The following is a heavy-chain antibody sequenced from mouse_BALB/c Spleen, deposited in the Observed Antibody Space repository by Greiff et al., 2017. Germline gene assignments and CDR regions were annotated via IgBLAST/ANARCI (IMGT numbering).Heavy chain of an antibody. J-gene: IGHJ3*01. V-gene: IGHV1-7*01. Sequence: VQLQQSGADLAKPGASVKMSCKASGYTFTSYWMHWVKQRPGQGLEWIGYINPSTGYTEYNQKFKDKATLTADKSSSTAYMQLSSLTSEDSAVYYCARGGGYDRAWFAYWGQGTLVTVSA. CDR1: GYTFTSYW. D-gene: IGHD2-2*01. CDR2: INPSTGYT. CDR3: ARGGGYDRAWFAY.